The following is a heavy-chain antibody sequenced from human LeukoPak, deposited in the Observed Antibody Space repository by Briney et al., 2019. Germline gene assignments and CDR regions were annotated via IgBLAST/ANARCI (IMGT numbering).Heavy chain of an antibody. V-gene: IGHV3-23*01. Sequence: GGSLRLSCAASGFSFSNYAMTWVRQAPGKGLEWVSAIGGDGHSTDYADSVKGLFTISRDNSKNTLYLQMNSLRAEDTALYYCAKRAGGTPDYWGLGTLVTVSS. CDR2: IGGDGHST. CDR3: AKRAGGTPDY. J-gene: IGHJ4*02. D-gene: IGHD1-26*01. CDR1: GFSFSNYA.